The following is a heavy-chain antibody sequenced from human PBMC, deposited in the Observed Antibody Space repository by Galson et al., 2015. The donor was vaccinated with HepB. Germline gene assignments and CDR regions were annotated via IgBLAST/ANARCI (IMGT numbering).Heavy chain of an antibody. CDR1: GDSVSSNSAA. J-gene: IGHJ5*02. V-gene: IGHV6-1*01. Sequence: CAISGDSVSSNSAAWNWTRQSPSRGLEWLGRTYYRSKWYNDYAVSVKSRITINPDTSKNQFSLQLNSVTPEDTAVYYCARAPRIAVAGNWFDPWGQGTLVTVSS. CDR3: ARAPRIAVAGNWFDP. CDR2: TYYRSKWYN. D-gene: IGHD6-19*01.